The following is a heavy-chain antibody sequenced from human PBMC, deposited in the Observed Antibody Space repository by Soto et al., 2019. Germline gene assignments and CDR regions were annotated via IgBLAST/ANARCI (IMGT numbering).Heavy chain of an antibody. CDR1: GGSINSGGYY. D-gene: IGHD6-13*01. CDR2: MYYSGST. CDR3: ARGYRQSGCSSSWVFDY. J-gene: IGHJ4*02. V-gene: IGHV4-31*03. Sequence: QVQLRESGPGLVKPSQTLSLTCTVSGGSINSGGYYWNWIRQHPGKGLEWIGYMYYSGSTYYNPFLRSRVIISADTSENHFSLKLSSVTAADTAVYFCARGYRQSGCSSSWVFDYWGQGTLVNVSS.